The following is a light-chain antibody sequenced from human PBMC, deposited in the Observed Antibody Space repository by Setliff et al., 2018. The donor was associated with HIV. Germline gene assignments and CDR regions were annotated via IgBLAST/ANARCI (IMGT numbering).Light chain of an antibody. CDR2: SVT. CDR3: ASHRDTNTLEV. J-gene: IGLJ1*01. Sequence: QSALTQPASVSGSPGQSITISCSGTSSDIGSHDYVSWYQQHPGKAPKLIIFSVTYRPSGVSDRFSGSKSGNTASLTISGLQPEDEADYYCASHRDTNTLEVFGTGTKGTV. CDR1: SSDIGSHDY. V-gene: IGLV2-14*03.